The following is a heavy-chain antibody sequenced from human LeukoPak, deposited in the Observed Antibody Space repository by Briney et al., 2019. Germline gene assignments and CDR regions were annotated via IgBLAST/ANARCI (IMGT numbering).Heavy chain of an antibody. Sequence: SETLSLTCIVSGGSIISSSYYWGWIRQPPGKGLEWIGTIYYSGRTSYNLSLRSRLTISVDTSENQFSLKLISVTAADTAVYYCARLGFSYLSYSDGSDYCRFDHWGQGTLVTVSS. V-gene: IGHV4-39*01. J-gene: IGHJ4*02. D-gene: IGHD3-22*01. CDR3: ARLGFSYLSYSDGSDYCRFDH. CDR2: IYYSGRT. CDR1: GGSIISSSYY.